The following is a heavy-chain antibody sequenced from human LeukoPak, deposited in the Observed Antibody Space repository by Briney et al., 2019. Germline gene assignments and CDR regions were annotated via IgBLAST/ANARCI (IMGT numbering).Heavy chain of an antibody. CDR1: GFTFNDYW. V-gene: IGHV3-74*01. CDR3: VRDKTTMTTFDY. Sequence: GGSLRLSCAASGFTFNDYWMHWVRQGPGKGLVWVSRINPDGRTRGYADSVKGRFTISRDIAKNTVYLQMSSLGAEDTAVYYCVRDKTTMTTFDYWGQGTLVTVSS. J-gene: IGHJ4*02. CDR2: INPDGRTR. D-gene: IGHD4-17*01.